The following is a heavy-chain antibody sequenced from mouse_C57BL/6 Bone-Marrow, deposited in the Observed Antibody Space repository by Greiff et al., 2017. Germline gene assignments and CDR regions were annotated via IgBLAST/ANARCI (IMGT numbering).Heavy chain of an antibody. CDR2: IDPSDSYT. CDR3: ARDWGDGSSWGDWYFDV. V-gene: IGHV1-69*01. Sequence: QVQLQQPGAELVMPGASVKLSCKASGYTSTSYWMHWVKQRPGQGLEWIGEIDPSDSYTNYNQKFTGKSTLTVDKSSSTAYMQLSSLTSEDSAVYYCARDWGDGSSWGDWYFDVWGTGTTVTVSS. CDR1: GYTSTSYW. D-gene: IGHD1-1*01. J-gene: IGHJ1*03.